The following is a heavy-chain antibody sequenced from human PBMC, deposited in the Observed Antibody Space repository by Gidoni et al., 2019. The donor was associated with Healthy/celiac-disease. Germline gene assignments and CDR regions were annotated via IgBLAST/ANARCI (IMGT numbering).Heavy chain of an antibody. J-gene: IGHJ4*02. V-gene: IGHV5-51*01. CDR2: IYPGDSDT. CDR3: ARPQQQLGPPDY. CDR1: GYSFTSYW. Sequence: EVQLVQSGAEVTKPGASLKISCKGSGYSFTSYWIGWVRQMPGKGLEWMGIIYPGDSDTRDSPSFKGQVTISADKAISTAYLKWSSLKASDTAMYYCARPQQQLGPPDYWGQGTLVTGSS. D-gene: IGHD6-13*01.